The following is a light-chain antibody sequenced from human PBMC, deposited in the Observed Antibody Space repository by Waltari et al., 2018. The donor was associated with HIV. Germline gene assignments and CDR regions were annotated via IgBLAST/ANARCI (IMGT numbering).Light chain of an antibody. Sequence: EIVMTQSPATLSVSPGERATLSCRASQNIGTNLAWYQQKPGQAPRLLIYGASTRATGIPARFSGSGAGTEFTLAISSLQAEDFAVYYCQQYNNWPPFIFGQGTKLQIK. J-gene: IGKJ2*01. CDR2: GAS. V-gene: IGKV3-15*01. CDR1: QNIGTN. CDR3: QQYNNWPPFI.